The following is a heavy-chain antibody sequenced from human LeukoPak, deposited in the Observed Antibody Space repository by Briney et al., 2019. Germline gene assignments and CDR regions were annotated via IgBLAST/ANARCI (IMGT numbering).Heavy chain of an antibody. D-gene: IGHD5-24*01. Sequence: GGSLRLSCAASGFTFSSYWMHWARQAPGKGLVWVSRIKTDGSITSYADSVKGRFTISRDNAKNTLYVQMNSLRAEDTAVYYCARWEMGATGAFDIWGQGTMVTVSS. V-gene: IGHV3-74*01. CDR3: ARWEMGATGAFDI. CDR1: GFTFSSYW. CDR2: IKTDGSIT. J-gene: IGHJ3*02.